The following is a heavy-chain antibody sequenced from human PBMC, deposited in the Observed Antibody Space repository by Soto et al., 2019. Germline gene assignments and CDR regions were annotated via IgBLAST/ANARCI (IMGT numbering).Heavy chain of an antibody. D-gene: IGHD2-15*01. V-gene: IGHV3-21*01. CDR3: ARDLGAATRGWYYYGMDV. J-gene: IGHJ6*02. CDR1: GFTFSSYS. CDR2: ISSSSSYI. Sequence: EVQLVESGGGLVKPGGSLRLSCAASGFTFSSYSMNWVRQAPGKGLEWDSSISSSSSYIYYADSVKGRFTISRDNAKNSLYLQMNSLRAEDTAVYYCARDLGAATRGWYYYGMDVWGQGTTVTVSS.